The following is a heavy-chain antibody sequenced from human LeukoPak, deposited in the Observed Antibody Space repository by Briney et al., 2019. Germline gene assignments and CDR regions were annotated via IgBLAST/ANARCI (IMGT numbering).Heavy chain of an antibody. D-gene: IGHD4-11*01. V-gene: IGHV1-69*05. CDR1: GGTFSSYA. CDR3: ASNYELWFDP. CDR2: IIPIFGTA. Sequence: SVKVSCKASGGTFSSYAISWVRQAPGQGLEWMGGIIPIFGTANYAQKFQGIVTITTDESTSTAYMELSSLRSEDTAVYYCASNYELWFDPWGQGTLVTVSS. J-gene: IGHJ5*02.